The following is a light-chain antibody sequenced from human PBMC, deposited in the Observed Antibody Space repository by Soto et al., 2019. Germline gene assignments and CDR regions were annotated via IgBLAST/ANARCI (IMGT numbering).Light chain of an antibody. CDR1: SSDVGAYNY. CDR3: SSYAGSNVV. J-gene: IGLJ2*01. Sequence: QSALTQPPSASGSPGQSVTISCTGTSSDVGAYNYVSWYQQQSGKAPKLMIYEVSKRPSGVPGRFSGSKSGNTASLTVSGLQAEDEADYYCSSYAGSNVVFGGGTKVTVL. V-gene: IGLV2-8*01. CDR2: EVS.